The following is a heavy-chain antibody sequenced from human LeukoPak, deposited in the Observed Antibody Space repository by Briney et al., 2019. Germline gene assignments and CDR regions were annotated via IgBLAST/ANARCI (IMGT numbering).Heavy chain of an antibody. CDR2: ISIYNVTT. J-gene: IGHJ5*02. CDR1: GYTFINYG. V-gene: IGHV1-18*01. D-gene: IGHD2-15*01. CDR3: ARDDGHCSGGSCYSWFDP. Sequence: ASVTVSCKASGYTFINYGISWVRQAPGQGLEWMGWISIYNVTTDHPQKLQGRVTMTTDTSTNTAYLELTSLRSDDTAVYYCARDDGHCSGGSCYSWFDPWGQGTLVTVSS.